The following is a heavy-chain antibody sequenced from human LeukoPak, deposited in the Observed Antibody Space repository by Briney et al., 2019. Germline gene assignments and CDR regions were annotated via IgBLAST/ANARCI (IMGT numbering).Heavy chain of an antibody. J-gene: IGHJ5*02. CDR1: GGSISSSSYY. CDR2: IYYSGST. CDR3: ARGIVVVIQYPNWFDP. V-gene: IGHV4-39*07. Sequence: SETLSLTCTVSGGSISSSSYYWGWIRQPPGKGLEWIGSIYYSGSTYYNPSLKSRVTISVDTSKNQFSLKLSSVTAADTAVYYCARGIVVVIQYPNWFDPWGQGTLVTVSS. D-gene: IGHD3-22*01.